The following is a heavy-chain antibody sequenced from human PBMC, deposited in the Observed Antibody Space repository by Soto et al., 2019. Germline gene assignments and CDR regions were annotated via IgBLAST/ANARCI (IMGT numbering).Heavy chain of an antibody. Sequence: QVQLVESGGGLVKPGGSLRLSCAASGFTFSDYYMSWIRQAPGKGLEWVSYISSSSSYTNYADSVKGRFTISRDNAKNSLYLQMNSLRAEDTAVYYCARGIAMVRVEGTVHAFDIWGQGTMVTVSS. CDR1: GFTFSDYY. CDR2: ISSSSSYT. V-gene: IGHV3-11*05. D-gene: IGHD3-10*01. CDR3: ARGIAMVRVEGTVHAFDI. J-gene: IGHJ3*02.